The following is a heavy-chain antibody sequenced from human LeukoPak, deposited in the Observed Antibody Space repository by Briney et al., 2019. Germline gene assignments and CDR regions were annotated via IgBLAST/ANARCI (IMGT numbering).Heavy chain of an antibody. J-gene: IGHJ3*02. CDR3: ATDPSVAGPGDI. D-gene: IGHD6-19*01. Sequence: ASVKVSCKVSGHTLTELSMHWVRQAPGKGLEWMGGFDPEDGETIYAQKFQGRVTMTEDTSTDTAYMELSSLRSEDTAVYYCATDPSVAGPGDIWGQGTMVTVSS. CDR2: FDPEDGET. V-gene: IGHV1-24*01. CDR1: GHTLTELS.